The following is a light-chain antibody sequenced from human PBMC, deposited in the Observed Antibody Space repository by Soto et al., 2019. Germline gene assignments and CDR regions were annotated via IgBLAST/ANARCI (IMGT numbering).Light chain of an antibody. V-gene: IGLV2-11*01. CDR2: DVS. CDR3: CSYAGSYTWV. CDR1: SSDVGGYNY. Sequence: ALTQPRSVSGSPGQSITISCTGTSSDVGGYNYVSWYQQHPGKAPKLMIYDVSKRPSGVPDRFSGSKSGNTASLTISGLQAEDEADYYCCSYAGSYTWVFGGGTKLTVL. J-gene: IGLJ3*02.